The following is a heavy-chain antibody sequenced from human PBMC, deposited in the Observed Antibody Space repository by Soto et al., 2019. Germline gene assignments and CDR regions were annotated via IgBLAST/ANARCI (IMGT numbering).Heavy chain of an antibody. J-gene: IGHJ4*02. CDR3: AKDDRRYCTNGVCFPFDY. V-gene: IGHV3-30*18. CDR2: ISYDGSNK. Sequence: GGSLRLSCAASGFTFSSYGMHWVRQAPGKGLEWVAVISYDGSNKYYADSVKGRFTISRDNSKNTLYLQMNSLRAEDTAVYYCAKDDRRYCTNGVCFPFDYWGQGTLVTVSS. CDR1: GFTFSSYG. D-gene: IGHD2-8*01.